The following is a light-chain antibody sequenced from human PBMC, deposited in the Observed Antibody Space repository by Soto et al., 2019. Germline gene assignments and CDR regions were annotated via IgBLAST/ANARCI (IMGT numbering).Light chain of an antibody. CDR3: QQYGPL. CDR1: QDISNY. J-gene: IGKJ3*01. V-gene: IGKV1-33*01. Sequence: DIQMTQSPSSLSASVGDRVTITCQASQDISNYLNWYQQKPGKAPKLLIYDASNLETGVPSRFSGSGSGTDFTFTISSPQPEDIATYYCQQYGPLFGPGTKVDIK. CDR2: DAS.